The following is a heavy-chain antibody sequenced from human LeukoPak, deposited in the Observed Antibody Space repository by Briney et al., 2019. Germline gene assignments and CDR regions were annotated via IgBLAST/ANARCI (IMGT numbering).Heavy chain of an antibody. CDR3: AKVGRSGYYYYYYMDV. CDR1: GFSFSNYA. V-gene: IGHV3-23*01. Sequence: PGGSLRLSCAASGFSFSNYAVSWVRQAPGKGLEWVSGISGSGGSTNYADFVKGRFTISRDNSKNTLYLQMNSLRAEDTAVYYCAKVGRSGYYYYYYMDVWGKGTTVIVSS. D-gene: IGHD3-3*01. J-gene: IGHJ6*03. CDR2: ISGSGGST.